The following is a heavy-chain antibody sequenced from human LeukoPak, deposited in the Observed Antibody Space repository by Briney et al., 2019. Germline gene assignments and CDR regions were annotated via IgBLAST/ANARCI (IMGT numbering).Heavy chain of an antibody. CDR1: GFTFTGYY. J-gene: IGHJ4*02. CDR3: VREGNELLSKNFDY. D-gene: IGHD2-21*02. Sequence: ASVKVSCKASGFTFTGYYIHWVRQAPGQGLEWMGYINPHSGVTNSPQKFQGRVTMTTDTSISAVYMELSSLISDDTAIYYCVREGNELLSKNFDYWGQGTLVTVS. V-gene: IGHV1-2*02. CDR2: INPHSGVT.